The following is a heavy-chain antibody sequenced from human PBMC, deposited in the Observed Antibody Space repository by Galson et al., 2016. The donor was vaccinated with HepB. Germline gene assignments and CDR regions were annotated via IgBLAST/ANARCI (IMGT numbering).Heavy chain of an antibody. Sequence: SVKVSCKASGYTFTSNDINWVRQATGQGLEWMGWMNPNSGNTGYAQKFQGRVTMTRNTSISTAYMELSSLRSEDTAVYYCARGYDSSDYYFWFRNYYYYGMDVWGQGTTVTVSS. D-gene: IGHD3-22*01. CDR2: MNPNSGNT. J-gene: IGHJ6*02. V-gene: IGHV1-8*01. CDR3: ARGYDSSDYYFWFRNYYYYGMDV. CDR1: GYTFTSND.